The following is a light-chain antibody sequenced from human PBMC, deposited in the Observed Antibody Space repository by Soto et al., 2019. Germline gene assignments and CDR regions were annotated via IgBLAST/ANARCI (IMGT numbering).Light chain of an antibody. Sequence: EIGMTQSPATLSVSPGERATLSCRASQSVSSNLAWYQQKPGQAPRLLIYGASTRAAGIPARLSGTGSGTEFTLTISSLQSEDFAVYYCQQYNSWPLTFGGGTKVEIK. V-gene: IGKV3-15*01. CDR1: QSVSSN. CDR2: GAS. J-gene: IGKJ4*01. CDR3: QQYNSWPLT.